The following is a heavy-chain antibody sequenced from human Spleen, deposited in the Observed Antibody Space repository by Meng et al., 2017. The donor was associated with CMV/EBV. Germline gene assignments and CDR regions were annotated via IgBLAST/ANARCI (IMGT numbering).Heavy chain of an antibody. CDR1: GFTFDAYT. CDR3: AKAWDARGVRSFLNY. CDR2: LSWGGGST. D-gene: IGHD3-10*01. Sequence: SGFTFDAYTIPWVRPAPGKRLECVSLLSWGGGSTYYAGSVKGRFTISRDNSKNSLYLHMNSLRAEDTALYYCAKAWDARGVRSFLNYWGQGTLVTVSS. J-gene: IGHJ4*02. V-gene: IGHV3-43*01.